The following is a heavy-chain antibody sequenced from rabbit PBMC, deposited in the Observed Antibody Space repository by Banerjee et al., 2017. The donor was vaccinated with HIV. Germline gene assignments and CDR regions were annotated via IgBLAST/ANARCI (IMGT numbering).Heavy chain of an antibody. Sequence: QATLVESGGGLVKPEGSLKLSCTASGFSFSNKAVMCWVRQAPGKGLEWIACINAVTGKAVYASWAKGRFTFSKTSSTTVTLQMTSLTTADTATYFCARAPYSGYWAVALDLWGPGTLVTVS. CDR3: ARAPYSGYWAVALDL. CDR1: GFSFSNKAV. V-gene: IGHV1S45*01. J-gene: IGHJ6*01. D-gene: IGHD1-1*01. CDR2: INAVTGKA.